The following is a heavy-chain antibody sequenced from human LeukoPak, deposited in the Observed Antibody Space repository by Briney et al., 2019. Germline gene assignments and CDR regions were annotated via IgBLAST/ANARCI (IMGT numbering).Heavy chain of an antibody. CDR1: GYTFTSYD. D-gene: IGHD2-2*01. CDR3: ARGEGYCSSTSCPLDY. Sequence: ASVKVSCKASGYTFTSYDINWVRQATGQGLEWMGWMNPNSGNTGYAQKFQGRVTMSRNTSISTAYMELSSLRSEDTAVYYCARGEGYCSSTSCPLDYWGQGTLVTVSS. CDR2: MNPNSGNT. J-gene: IGHJ4*02. V-gene: IGHV1-8*01.